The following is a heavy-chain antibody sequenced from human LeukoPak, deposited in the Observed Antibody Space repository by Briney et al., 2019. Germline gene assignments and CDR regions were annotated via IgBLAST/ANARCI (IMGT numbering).Heavy chain of an antibody. CDR1: GFTFSSYW. J-gene: IGHJ4*02. D-gene: IGHD3-22*01. CDR3: ARGTHYYDSSGYYHSATYYFDY. Sequence: GGSLRLSCAASGFTFSSYWMSWVRQAPGKGLEWVANIKQDGSEKYYVDSVKGRFTISRDNAKNSLYLQMNSLRAEDTAVYYCARGTHYYDSSGYYHSATYYFDYWGQGTLVTVSS. V-gene: IGHV3-7*01. CDR2: IKQDGSEK.